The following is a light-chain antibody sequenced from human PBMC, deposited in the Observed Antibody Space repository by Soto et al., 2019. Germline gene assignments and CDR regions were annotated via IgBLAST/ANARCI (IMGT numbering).Light chain of an antibody. Sequence: DIQMTQSPSSVSASVGDRVTITCRASQGISNWLAWYQQKPGEAPKLLIYAASTLQSGVPSRFSGSGSGTEFTLTISSLQPEDSAPYFCQQADSFPHTFGQGTKVDIK. CDR2: AAS. CDR3: QQADSFPHT. CDR1: QGISNW. J-gene: IGKJ2*01. V-gene: IGKV1-12*01.